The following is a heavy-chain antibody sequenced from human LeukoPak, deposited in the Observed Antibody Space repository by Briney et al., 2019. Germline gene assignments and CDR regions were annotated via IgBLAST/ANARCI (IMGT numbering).Heavy chain of an antibody. Sequence: GASVTVSCTASGGTFSSYAISWVRQAPGQGLEWMGGIIPIFGTANYAQKLQGRVTMTTDTSTSTAYMELRSLRSDDTAVYYCARDLDQYSGRFGGFGHDFWGQGTLVTVSS. CDR3: ARDLDQYSGRFGGFGHDF. J-gene: IGHJ4*02. V-gene: IGHV1-69*05. D-gene: IGHD1-26*01. CDR1: GGTFSSYA. CDR2: IIPIFGTA.